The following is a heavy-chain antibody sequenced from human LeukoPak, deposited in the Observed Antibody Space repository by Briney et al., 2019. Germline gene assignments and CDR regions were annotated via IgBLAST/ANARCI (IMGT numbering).Heavy chain of an antibody. J-gene: IGHJ4*02. CDR1: GFTFDDYG. D-gene: IGHD3-22*01. CDR3: AREEGDYYDSSGYYYPFDY. V-gene: IGHV3-20*04. Sequence: GGSLTLSCAASGFTFDDYGMSWVRQAPGKGLEWVSGINWNGGSTGYADSVRGRFTISRDNAKNSLYLQMNSLRAEDTALYYCAREEGDYYDSSGYYYPFDYWGQGTLVTVSS. CDR2: INWNGGST.